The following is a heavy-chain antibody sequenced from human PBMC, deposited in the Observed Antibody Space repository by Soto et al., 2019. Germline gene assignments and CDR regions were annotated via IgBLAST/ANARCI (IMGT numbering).Heavy chain of an antibody. J-gene: IGHJ6*02. CDR1: EFTFSGRS. CDR3: ARGWLGPDV. CDR2: IDKVGTDS. V-gene: IGHV3-74*01. D-gene: IGHD5-18*01. Sequence: EVQLVESGGGLVQPGGSLRLSCAASEFTFSGRSLHWVRQAPGKGLVWVSGIDKVGTDSTYADSVKGRFTSSRDNAKKTVYLQINTLRGEDTAVYYCARGWLGPDVWGQGTRVTVSS.